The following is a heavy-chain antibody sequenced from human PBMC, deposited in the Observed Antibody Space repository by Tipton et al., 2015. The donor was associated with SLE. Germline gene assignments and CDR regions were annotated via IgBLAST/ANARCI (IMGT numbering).Heavy chain of an antibody. CDR1: GGSITSGGYY. Sequence: TLSLTCTVSGGSITSGGYYWNWIRHYPGKGLEWIGYIYYTGTTYYNPSLKSRVTISVDTSKNQLSLKLTSVTAADTSVYYCAREGVGSAFFDYWGQGTLVAVSS. V-gene: IGHV4-31*03. J-gene: IGHJ4*02. CDR3: AREGVGSAFFDY. CDR2: IYYTGTT. D-gene: IGHD1-26*01.